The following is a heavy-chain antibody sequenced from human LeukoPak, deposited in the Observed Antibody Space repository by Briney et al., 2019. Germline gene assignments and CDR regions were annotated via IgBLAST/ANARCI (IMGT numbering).Heavy chain of an antibody. D-gene: IGHD3-10*01. V-gene: IGHV6-1*01. CDR2: TYYRSKWYS. CDR1: GDSVSRNTAG. CDR3: AREAEVTRFDY. Sequence: SQTLSLTCAISGDSVSRNTAGWSWIRQSPSRGLEWLGRTYYRSKWYSDFAPSVRNRITINPDTSKNQFSLQLNSVTPEDTAVYYCAREAEVTRFDYWGQGTLVTVSS. J-gene: IGHJ4*02.